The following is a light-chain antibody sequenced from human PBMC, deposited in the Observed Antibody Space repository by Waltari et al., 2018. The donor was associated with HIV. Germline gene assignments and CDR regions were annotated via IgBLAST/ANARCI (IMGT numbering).Light chain of an antibody. CDR3: QKDNSAPQGFT. V-gene: IGKV1-27*01. CDR1: QGISNY. J-gene: IGKJ3*01. CDR2: AAS. Sequence: DIQMTQSPSSLSASVGDRVTITCRASQGISNYLAWYQQKPGKVPKLLIYAASTLQSGVPSRFSGSGSGTDFTLTISSLQPEDVATYYCQKDNSAPQGFTFGPGTKVDIK.